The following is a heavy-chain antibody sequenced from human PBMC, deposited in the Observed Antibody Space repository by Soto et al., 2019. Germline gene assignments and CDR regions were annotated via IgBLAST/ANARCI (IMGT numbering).Heavy chain of an antibody. CDR2: IYSGGST. Sequence: PGGSLRLSCAASGFTVSSNYMSWVRQAPGKGLEWVSVIYSGGSTYYADSVKGRLTISRDNSKNTLYLQMNSLRAEDTAVYYCARSSIAAAGGTYYYYYGMDVWGQGTTVTVSS. CDR3: ARSSIAAAGGTYYYYYGMDV. D-gene: IGHD6-13*01. CDR1: GFTVSSNY. V-gene: IGHV3-53*01. J-gene: IGHJ6*02.